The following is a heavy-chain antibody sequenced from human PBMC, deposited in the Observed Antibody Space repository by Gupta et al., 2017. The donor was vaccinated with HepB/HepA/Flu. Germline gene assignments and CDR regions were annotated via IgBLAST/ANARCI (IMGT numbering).Heavy chain of an antibody. D-gene: IGHD3-22*01. CDR2: ISSSSSYI. J-gene: IGHJ4*02. V-gene: IGHV3-21*01. CDR3: ARHYYDSSGYDQPFFDY. Sequence: SISSSSSYIYYADSVKGRFTISRDNAKNSLYLQMNSLRAEDTAVYYCARHYYDSSGYDQPFFDYWGQGTLVTVSS.